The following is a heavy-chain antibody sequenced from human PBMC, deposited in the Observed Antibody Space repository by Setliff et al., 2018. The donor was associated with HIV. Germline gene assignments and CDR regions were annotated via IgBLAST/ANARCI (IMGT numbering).Heavy chain of an antibody. J-gene: IGHJ5*01. V-gene: IGHV1-8*02. Sequence: ASVKVSCKTSGYTFINYDINWVRQATGQGLEWMGWMNPNSSNSGYAQNFQGRVTMTLDTSISTAYMELSSLTSEDTAVYYCTRGRHSQTAGAIKFAFWGQGSLVTVPQ. CDR3: TRGRHSQTAGAIKFAF. CDR1: GYTFINYD. CDR2: MNPNSSNS. D-gene: IGHD3-10*01.